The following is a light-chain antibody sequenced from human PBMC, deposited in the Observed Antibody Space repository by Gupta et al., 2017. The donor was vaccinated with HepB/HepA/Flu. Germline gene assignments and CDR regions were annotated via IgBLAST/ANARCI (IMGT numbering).Light chain of an antibody. Sequence: QTVVTQQPSISVSPGGTVTLTCGLSSGSVCTTYYPSWYQQTPGQAPRTLLYNTNTRSSGVPDRFSGSILGNKAALTITGAQADDESDYYCMLYMDSDIWVFGGGTKLTVL. CDR3: MLYMDSDIWV. V-gene: IGLV8-61*01. CDR2: NTN. CDR1: SGSVCTTYY. J-gene: IGLJ2*01.